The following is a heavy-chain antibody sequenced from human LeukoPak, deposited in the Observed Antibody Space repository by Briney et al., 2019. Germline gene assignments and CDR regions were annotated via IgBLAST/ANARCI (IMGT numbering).Heavy chain of an antibody. V-gene: IGHV1-24*01. Sequence: ASVKVSCKVSGYTLTELSMHWVRQAPGKGLEWMGGFDPEDGETIYAQKFQGRVTMTEDTSTDAAYMELSGMGSEDTAVFYCATVVSGYDLSFFDYWGQGTLVTVSS. J-gene: IGHJ4*02. CDR3: ATVVSGYDLSFFDY. CDR1: GYTLTELS. D-gene: IGHD5-12*01. CDR2: FDPEDGET.